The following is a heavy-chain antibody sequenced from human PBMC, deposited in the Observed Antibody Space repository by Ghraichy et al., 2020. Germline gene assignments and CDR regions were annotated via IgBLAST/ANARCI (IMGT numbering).Heavy chain of an antibody. CDR2: IRSKIDGGTT. J-gene: IGHJ4*01. Sequence: GGSLRLSCAVSGFTFNNAWMGWVRQAPGKGLEWIGHIRSKIDGGTTDYAAPMRGRFTISRDDSRNTLFLQMNSLKTEDTAVYYCVTEPYGDFGDDFAYWGQEPWSPSPQ. CDR1: GFTFNNAW. D-gene: IGHD4-17*01. CDR3: VTEPYGDFGDDFAY. V-gene: IGHV3-15*01.